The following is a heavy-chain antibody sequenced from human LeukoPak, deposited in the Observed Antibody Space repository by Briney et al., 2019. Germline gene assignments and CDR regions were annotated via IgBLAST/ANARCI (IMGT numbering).Heavy chain of an antibody. CDR2: ISGSGGST. D-gene: IGHD6-13*01. V-gene: IGHV3-23*01. J-gene: IGHJ4*02. CDR1: GFTFSSYA. Sequence: GGSLRLSCAASGFTFSSYAMSWVRQAPGKGLEWVSAISGSGGSTYYADSVKGRFTISRDNSKNTLYLQMNSLRAEDTAVYYCAKAAMVLAAAGRAVDYWGQGTLVTVSS. CDR3: AKAAMVLAAAGRAVDY.